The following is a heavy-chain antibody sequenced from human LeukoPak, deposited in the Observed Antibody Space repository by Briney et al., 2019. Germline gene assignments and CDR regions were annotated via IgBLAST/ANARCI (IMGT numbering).Heavy chain of an antibody. Sequence: GGSLRLSCAASGFTFSTYLMTWVRQAPGKGLEWVSAISGSGGTTYYADSIKGRFTISRDNSKNTVFLQMNSLRAEDTATYYCAKGYRWGLHHWGQGILLIVSS. V-gene: IGHV3-23*01. CDR1: GFTFSTYL. CDR3: AKGYRWGLHH. D-gene: IGHD1-26*01. J-gene: IGHJ5*02. CDR2: ISGSGGTT.